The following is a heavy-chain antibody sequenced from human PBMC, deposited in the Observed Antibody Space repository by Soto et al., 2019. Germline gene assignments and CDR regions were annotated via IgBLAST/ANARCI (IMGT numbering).Heavy chain of an antibody. Sequence: GGSLRLSCAASGFTFSSYGMHWVRQAPGKGLEWVAVIWYDGSNKYYADSVKGRFTISRDNSKNTLYLQMNSLGVEDTAVYYCARGGGGGLFEHWGQGVLVTVSS. CDR1: GFTFSSYG. J-gene: IGHJ4*02. D-gene: IGHD2-21*01. CDR2: IWYDGSNK. CDR3: ARGGGGGLFEH. V-gene: IGHV3-33*01.